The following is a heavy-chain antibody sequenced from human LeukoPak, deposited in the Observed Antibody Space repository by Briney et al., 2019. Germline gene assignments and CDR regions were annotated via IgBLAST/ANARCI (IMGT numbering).Heavy chain of an antibody. J-gene: IGHJ3*02. CDR1: GFTFSSYS. D-gene: IGHD5-12*01. CDR2: ISSSSSYI. V-gene: IGHV3-21*01. Sequence: GESLRLSCAASGFTFSSYSMNWVRQAPGKGLEWVSSISSSSSYIYYADSVKGRFTISRDNAKNSLYLQMNSLRAEDTAVYYCARWLLDAFDIWGQGTMVTVSS. CDR3: ARWLLDAFDI.